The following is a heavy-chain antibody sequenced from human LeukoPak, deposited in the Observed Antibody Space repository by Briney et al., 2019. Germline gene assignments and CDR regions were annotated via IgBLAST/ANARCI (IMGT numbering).Heavy chain of an antibody. Sequence: SETLSLTCTVSGASISSYYWSWIRQPVGKGLEWIGSIYHSGSTYYNPSLKSRVTISVDTSKNQFSLKLSSVTAADTAVYYCARAGPVVVTANNWFDPWGQGTLVTVSS. CDR3: ARAGPVVVTANNWFDP. J-gene: IGHJ5*02. D-gene: IGHD2-21*02. CDR1: GASISSYY. V-gene: IGHV4-4*07. CDR2: IYHSGST.